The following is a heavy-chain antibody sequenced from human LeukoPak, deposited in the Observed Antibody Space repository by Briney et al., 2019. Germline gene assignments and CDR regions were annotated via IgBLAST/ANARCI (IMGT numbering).Heavy chain of an antibody. V-gene: IGHV1-69*13. CDR3: AILDGITKPLGI. Sequence: SVKVSCKASGCTFSSYAISWVRQAPGQGLEWMGGIIPIFGTANYAQKFQGRVTITADESTSTAYMELSSLRSEDTAVYYCAILDGITKPLGIWRQGTMVTVSS. J-gene: IGHJ3*02. D-gene: IGHD3-10*01. CDR2: IIPIFGTA. CDR1: GCTFSSYA.